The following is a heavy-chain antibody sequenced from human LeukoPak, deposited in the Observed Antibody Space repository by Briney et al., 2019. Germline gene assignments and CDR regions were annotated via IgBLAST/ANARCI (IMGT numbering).Heavy chain of an antibody. Sequence: PSETLSLTCNVSGGSISSSSYYWGWIRQPPGKGLEWIGSIYYSESTYYNPSLKSRVTISVATSKNQFSLKLSSVTAADTAVYYCASPFPGIAVAGTKRNYYYYGMDVWGQGTTVTVSS. CDR2: IYYSEST. CDR1: GGSISSSSYY. V-gene: IGHV4-39*01. D-gene: IGHD6-19*01. CDR3: ASPFPGIAVAGTKRNYYYYGMDV. J-gene: IGHJ6*02.